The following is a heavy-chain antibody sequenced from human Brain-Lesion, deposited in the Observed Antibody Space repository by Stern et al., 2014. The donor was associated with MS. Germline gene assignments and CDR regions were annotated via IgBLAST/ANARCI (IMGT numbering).Heavy chain of an antibody. Sequence: QLQLQESGPGLVKPSETLSLTCTVAGGSVSSTSYAWAWIRQPPGKGLEWIGTIYYSGNTYYSPSLKSRLTISLHTSHKPVSLPLGFVTAADTAVYYCAGEEDIRYCSGGSCTGNWFDPWGQGTLVTVSS. CDR1: GGSVSSTSYA. V-gene: IGHV4-39*02. J-gene: IGHJ5*02. CDR3: AGEEDIRYCSGGSCTGNWFDP. CDR2: IYYSGNT. D-gene: IGHD2-15*01.